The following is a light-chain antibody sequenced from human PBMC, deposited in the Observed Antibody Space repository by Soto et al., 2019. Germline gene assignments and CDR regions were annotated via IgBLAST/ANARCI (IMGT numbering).Light chain of an antibody. V-gene: IGLV2-14*01. CDR3: SSYTSSSTV. J-gene: IGLJ1*01. Sequence: QLVLTQPASLSGSPGQSITISCTGTSSDIGAYDYVSWFQQHPGKAPKLMISEVNNRPSGVSNRFSGSKSGNTAYLTISGLQVEDEADYYCSSYTSSSTVFGTGTKVTVL. CDR2: EVN. CDR1: SSDIGAYDY.